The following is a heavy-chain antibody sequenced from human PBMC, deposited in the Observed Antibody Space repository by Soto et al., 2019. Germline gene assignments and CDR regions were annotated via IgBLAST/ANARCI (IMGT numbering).Heavy chain of an antibody. CDR1: GDSISSSSYY. D-gene: IGHD3-10*01. J-gene: IGHJ5*01. CDR2: IYYSGST. Sequence: SETLSLTCTVSGDSISSSSYYWGWIRQPPGKGLEWVGSIYYSGSTYYNPSLKSRVTISLETSKSQFSLRLTSVTAADTAVYYCARLGRYYQSLDSWGPGTLVTVSS. V-gene: IGHV4-39*01. CDR3: ARLGRYYQSLDS.